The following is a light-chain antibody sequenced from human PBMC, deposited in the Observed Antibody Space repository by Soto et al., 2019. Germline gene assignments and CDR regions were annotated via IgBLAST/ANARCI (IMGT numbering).Light chain of an antibody. CDR2: DAS. CDR1: QSINAW. V-gene: IGKV1-5*01. J-gene: IGKJ1*01. CDR3: QHYNIYSPWT. Sequence: IPMTQSPSTLSASVGDRVTLTCRASQSINAWLAWYQQKPGKAPKLLIYDASSLQSGVPSRFSGSGSGTEFTLTISGLQPDDVATYYCQHYNIYSPWTFGQGTKVEIK.